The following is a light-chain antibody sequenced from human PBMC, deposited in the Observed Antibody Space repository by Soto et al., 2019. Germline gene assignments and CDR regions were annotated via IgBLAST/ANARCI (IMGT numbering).Light chain of an antibody. CDR3: QRYHSFSC. J-gene: IGKJ1*01. CDR2: KTS. CDR1: QSLASW. V-gene: IGKV1-5*03. Sequence: DIPMTQSPSTLSASVEDRVTITCRASQSLASWLAWYQQKPGKPPKLLIYKTSILEFGVPSRFSGSGSGTLFTLTISSRQPDDFATYYCQRYHSFSCFGQGTKVEIK.